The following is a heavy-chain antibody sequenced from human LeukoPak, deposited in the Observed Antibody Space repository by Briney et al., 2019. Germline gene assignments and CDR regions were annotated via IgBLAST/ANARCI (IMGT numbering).Heavy chain of an antibody. Sequence: GGSLRLSCAASGFTFSSYSMNWVRQAPGKGLEWVSSISSSSSYIYYADSVRGRLTISRDNSKSTLSLQMNSLRAEDTAIYYCATYRQVLLPFESWGQGTLVTVSS. CDR1: GFTFSSYS. J-gene: IGHJ4*02. CDR2: ISSSSSYI. D-gene: IGHD2-8*02. CDR3: ATYRQVLLPFES. V-gene: IGHV3-21*04.